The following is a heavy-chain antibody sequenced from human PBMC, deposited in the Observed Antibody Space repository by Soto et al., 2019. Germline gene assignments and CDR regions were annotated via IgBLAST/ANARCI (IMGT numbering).Heavy chain of an antibody. CDR1: PGSISSGVYY. J-gene: IGHJ4*02. CDR2: IYYSGST. V-gene: IGHV4-30-4*08. Sequence: PSETLSLTSTPSPGSISSGVYYWVCFRHPPGKGLEWIGYIYYSGSTYYNPSLKSRVTISGATSKNQSSLKLSSVTAADTAVYYCARDRGDSSGRFDCWGQGTLVTVCS. D-gene: IGHD3-22*01. CDR3: ARDRGDSSGRFDC.